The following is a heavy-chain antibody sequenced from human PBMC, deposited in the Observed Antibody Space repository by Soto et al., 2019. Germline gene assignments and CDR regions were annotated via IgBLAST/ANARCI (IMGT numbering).Heavy chain of an antibody. Sequence: GGSLRLSCTASGFTFSSYAMSWVRQAPGKGLEWVSAISGSGGSTYYADSVKGRFTISRDNAKNSLYLQMNSLRAEDTAVYYCAAWLQFGRPAFDIWGQGTMVTVS. J-gene: IGHJ3*02. D-gene: IGHD5-12*01. CDR2: ISGSGGST. CDR1: GFTFSSYA. V-gene: IGHV3-23*01. CDR3: AAWLQFGRPAFDI.